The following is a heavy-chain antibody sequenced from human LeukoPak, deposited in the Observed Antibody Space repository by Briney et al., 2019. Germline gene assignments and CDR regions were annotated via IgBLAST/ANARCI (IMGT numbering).Heavy chain of an antibody. J-gene: IGHJ4*02. CDR2: INHSGGT. CDR3: AREPRFFYFDY. V-gene: IGHV4-34*01. D-gene: IGHD3-10*01. Sequence: SQTLSLTCAVYGGSFSGYYWSWIRQPPGKGLEWIGEINHSGGTNYNPSLKSRVTISVDTSKNQFSLKLSSVTAADTAVYYCAREPRFFYFDYWGQGTLVTVSS. CDR1: GGSFSGYY.